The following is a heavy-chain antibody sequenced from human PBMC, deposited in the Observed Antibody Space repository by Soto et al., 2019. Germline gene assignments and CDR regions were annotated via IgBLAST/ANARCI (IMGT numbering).Heavy chain of an antibody. V-gene: IGHV1-69*12. Sequence: QVQLVQSGAEVKKPGSSVKVSCKASGGTFSSYAISWVRQAPGQGLERMGGIIPIFGTANYAQKFQGSATITADESTSTAYMGLSSQRSEDTAVYYCARGGYSGSVSYYFDYWGQGNLVTVSS. J-gene: IGHJ4*02. CDR2: IIPIFGTA. CDR3: ARGGYSGSVSYYFDY. D-gene: IGHD5-12*01. CDR1: GGTFSSYA.